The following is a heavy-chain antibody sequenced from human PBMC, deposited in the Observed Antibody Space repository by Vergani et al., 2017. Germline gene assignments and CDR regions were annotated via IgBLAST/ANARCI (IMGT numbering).Heavy chain of an antibody. CDR3: ARETIFGVVTRHMDV. V-gene: IGHV4-34*01. CDR2: INHSGST. Sequence: QVQLQQWGAGLLKPSETLSLTCAVYGGSFSGYYWSWIRQPPGKGLEGIGEINHSGSTNYNPSLKSRVTISVDTSKNQFSLKLSSVTAADTAVYYCARETIFGVVTRHMDVWGKGTTVTVSS. D-gene: IGHD3-3*01. J-gene: IGHJ6*03. CDR1: GGSFSGYY.